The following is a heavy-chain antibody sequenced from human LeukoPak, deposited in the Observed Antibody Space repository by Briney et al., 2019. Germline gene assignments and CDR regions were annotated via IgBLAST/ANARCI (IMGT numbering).Heavy chain of an antibody. J-gene: IGHJ4*02. CDR1: GGTFSSYA. D-gene: IGHD3-10*01. CDR3: ARSPAGSGSPYYFDY. Sequence: VASVKVSCKASGGTFSSYAISWVRQAPGQGLEWMGGIIPIFGTANYAQKFQGRVTITADESTSTAYMELSSLRAEDTAVYYCARSPAGSGSPYYFDYWGQGTLVTVSS. CDR2: IIPIFGTA. V-gene: IGHV1-69*13.